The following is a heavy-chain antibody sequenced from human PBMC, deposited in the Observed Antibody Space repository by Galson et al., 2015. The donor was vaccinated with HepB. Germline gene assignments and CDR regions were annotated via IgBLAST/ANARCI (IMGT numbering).Heavy chain of an antibody. CDR1: GFTFSSYG. Sequence: SLRLSCAASGFTFSSYGMHWVRQAPGKGLEWVAVISYDGSNKYYADSVKGRFTISRDNSKNTLYLQMNSLRAEDTAVYYCANFYGPGYWGQGTLVTVSS. CDR2: ISYDGSNK. V-gene: IGHV3-30*18. D-gene: IGHD4-17*01. CDR3: ANFYGPGY. J-gene: IGHJ4*02.